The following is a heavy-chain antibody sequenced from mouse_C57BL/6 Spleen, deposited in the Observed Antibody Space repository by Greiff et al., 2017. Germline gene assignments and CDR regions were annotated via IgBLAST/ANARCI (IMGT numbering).Heavy chain of an antibody. CDR2: IYPGSGST. CDR3: AREDGNSDYFDY. Sequence: VQLQQPGAELVKPGASVKMSCKASGYTFTSYWITWVKQRPGQGLEWIGDIYPGSGSTNYNEKFKSKATLTVDTSSSTAYMQLSSLTSEDSAVYYCAREDGNSDYFDYWGQGTTLTVSS. CDR1: GYTFTSYW. V-gene: IGHV1-55*01. J-gene: IGHJ2*01. D-gene: IGHD2-1*01.